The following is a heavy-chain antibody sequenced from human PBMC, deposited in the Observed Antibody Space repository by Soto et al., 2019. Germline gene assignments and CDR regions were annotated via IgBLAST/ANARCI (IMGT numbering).Heavy chain of an antibody. CDR1: GDSIISGAYS. CDR2: IYLGGRT. Sequence: LQLQESGSGLLKPSQTLSLTCAVSGDSIISGAYSWSWIRQAPGKGQEWIGYIYLGGRTSYNPSPRGRVTISVDRSKNHFSLNLSAVTAADTAIYFCVSQTKTSDVFDIWGQGTLVTVSS. J-gene: IGHJ3*02. V-gene: IGHV4-30-2*01. CDR3: VSQTKTSDVFDI.